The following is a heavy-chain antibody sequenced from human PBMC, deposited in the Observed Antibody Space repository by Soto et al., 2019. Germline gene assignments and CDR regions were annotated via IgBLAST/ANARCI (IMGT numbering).Heavy chain of an antibody. CDR1: GGSISSGGYY. D-gene: IGHD3-10*01. CDR3: AGSRITMVRGVIMSGMDV. V-gene: IGHV4-31*03. Sequence: TLSLTCTVSGGSISSGGYYWSWIRQHPGKGLEWIGYIYYSGSTYYNPSLKSRVTISVDTSKNQFSLRLSSVTAADTAVYYCAGSRITMVRGVIMSGMDVWGQGTTVTVSS. J-gene: IGHJ6*02. CDR2: IYYSGST.